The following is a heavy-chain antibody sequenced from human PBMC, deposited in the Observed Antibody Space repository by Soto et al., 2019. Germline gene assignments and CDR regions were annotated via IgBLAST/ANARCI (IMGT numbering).Heavy chain of an antibody. V-gene: IGHV3-23*01. Sequence: PGGSLRLSCAGSGSTFTDFTMTWVRQAPGKGLEWVSAISGDGLSTYYAGPVKGRFTISRDNSKTTLYLQMNSLRAEDTAVYYCARRPDAFDIWGRGTMVTV. CDR3: ARRPDAFDI. CDR1: GSTFTDFT. CDR2: ISGDGLST. J-gene: IGHJ3*02.